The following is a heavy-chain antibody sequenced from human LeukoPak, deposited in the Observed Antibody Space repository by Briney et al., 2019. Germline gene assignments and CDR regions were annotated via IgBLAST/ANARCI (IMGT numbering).Heavy chain of an antibody. CDR3: ARDILGNGSGNYGMDV. D-gene: IGHD3-10*01. Sequence: GSSVKVSCKASGGTFSSYAISWVRQAPGQGLEWMGRIIPILGIANYAQKFQGRVTITADKSTSTAYMELSSLRSEDTAVYYCARDILGNGSGNYGMDVWGQGTTVTVSS. CDR2: IIPILGIA. CDR1: GGTFSSYA. J-gene: IGHJ6*02. V-gene: IGHV1-69*04.